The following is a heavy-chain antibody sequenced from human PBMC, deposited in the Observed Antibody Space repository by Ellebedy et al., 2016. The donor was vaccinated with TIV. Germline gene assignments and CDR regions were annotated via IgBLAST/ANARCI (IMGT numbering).Heavy chain of an antibody. Sequence: GESLKISCAASGFNFRSHGMHWVRQAPGKGLEWVAVIWYDGRNKYYAESVKGRFTISRDNSNNTLYLQMNSLRAEDTALYYCARDPKIWGNYWYYGTDVWGQGTTVTVSS. CDR3: ARDPKIWGNYWYYGTDV. CDR2: IWYDGRNK. J-gene: IGHJ6*02. V-gene: IGHV3-33*01. CDR1: GFNFRSHG. D-gene: IGHD3-16*01.